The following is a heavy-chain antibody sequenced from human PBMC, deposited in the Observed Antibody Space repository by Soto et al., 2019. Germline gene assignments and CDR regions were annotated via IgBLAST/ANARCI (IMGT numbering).Heavy chain of an antibody. CDR3: AKDPDSSGWYRGYYFDY. V-gene: IGHV3-23*01. J-gene: IGHJ4*02. D-gene: IGHD6-19*01. Sequence: PVGSLRLSCAASGFTFSSYAMSWVRQAPGKGLEWVSAISGSGGSTYYADSVKGRFTISRDNSKNTLYLQMNSLRAEDTAVYYCAKDPDSSGWYRGYYFDYWGQGTLVTVSS. CDR2: ISGSGGST. CDR1: GFTFSSYA.